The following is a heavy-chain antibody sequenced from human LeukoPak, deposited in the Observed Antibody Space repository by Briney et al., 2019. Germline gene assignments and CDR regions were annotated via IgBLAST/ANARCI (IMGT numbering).Heavy chain of an antibody. CDR1: GYTFTNYD. Sequence: GASVKVSCKASGYTFTNYDIHWVRQASGQGLEWMGGIIPIFGTANYAQKLQGRVTITADESTSTVYMQLSSLRSEDTAVYYCARAGIPGYCTNVTCSNWRDPWGQRTLVSVSS. J-gene: IGHJ5*02. V-gene: IGHV1-69*13. CDR3: ARAGIPGYCTNVTCSNWRDP. CDR2: IIPIFGTA. D-gene: IGHD2-8*01.